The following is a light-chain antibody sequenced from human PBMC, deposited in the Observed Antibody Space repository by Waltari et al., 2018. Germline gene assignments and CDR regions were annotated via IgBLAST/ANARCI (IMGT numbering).Light chain of an antibody. CDR2: GAS. CDR3: QQYGSSVMYT. V-gene: IGKV3-20*01. CDR1: LRLTKRY. J-gene: IGKJ2*01. Sequence: VLTQSPGTLSLSPGERATLSCRASLRLTKRYLAWYQPKPGQAPRLLIYGASSRAAGIPDRFTGSGSGTDYTLTISRLEPEDFAVYYCQQYGSSVMYTFGQGTRLEI.